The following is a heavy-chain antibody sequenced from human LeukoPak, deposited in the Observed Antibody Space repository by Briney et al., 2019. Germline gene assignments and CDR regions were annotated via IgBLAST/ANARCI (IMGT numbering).Heavy chain of an antibody. J-gene: IGHJ4*02. CDR3: ARVRGYDWESFYDH. CDR1: GGSISSHY. Sequence: SETLYLTCTVSGGSISSHYWSWIRQPPGKGLEWFGYIYYSGSTNYNPSLKSRVTISVDTSKNQFSLKLSSVTAADTAMYYCARVRGYDWESFYDHWGQGSLVTVSS. V-gene: IGHV4-59*11. CDR2: IYYSGST. D-gene: IGHD5-12*01.